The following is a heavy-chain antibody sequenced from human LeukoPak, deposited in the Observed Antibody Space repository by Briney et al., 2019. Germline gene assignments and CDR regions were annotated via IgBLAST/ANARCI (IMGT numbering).Heavy chain of an antibody. Sequence: GASVKVSCKVSGYTLTELSMHWVRQAPGKGLEWMGGFDPEDGETIYAQKFKGRVTMTEDTSTDTAYMELSSLRSEDTAVYYCATFARRSSLQHNAFDIWGQGTMVTVSS. V-gene: IGHV1-24*01. CDR1: GYTLTELS. D-gene: IGHD2-15*01. CDR2: FDPEDGET. J-gene: IGHJ3*02. CDR3: ATFARRSSLQHNAFDI.